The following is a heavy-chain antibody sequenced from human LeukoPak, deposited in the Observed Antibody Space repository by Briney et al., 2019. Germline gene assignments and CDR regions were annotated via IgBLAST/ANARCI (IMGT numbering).Heavy chain of an antibody. Sequence: GGSLRLSCAASGFTFASYAMSWVRQAPGKGLEWVSVISGSGGRTDYADSVKGRSTISRDNSKNTLYLQMDSLRAEDTAVYYCAKGGKWDVTPFDYWGQGTLVTVSS. V-gene: IGHV3-23*01. D-gene: IGHD1-26*01. CDR1: GFTFASYA. J-gene: IGHJ4*02. CDR2: ISGSGGRT. CDR3: AKGGKWDVTPFDY.